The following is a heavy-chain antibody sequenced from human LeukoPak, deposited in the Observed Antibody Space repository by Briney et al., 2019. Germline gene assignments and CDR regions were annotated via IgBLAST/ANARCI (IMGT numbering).Heavy chain of an antibody. CDR3: AQQVGYCSSGSCYFTY. J-gene: IGHJ1*01. CDR1: GFSLNTYA. Sequence: GGSLRLSCAASGFSLNTYAMSWVRQARGKGLEWVSAISNTGGSTYYADSVKGRFTISRDKSKNTLSLQMNSLRAEDTAVYYCAQQVGYCSSGSCYFTYWGQGTLVTVSS. CDR2: ISNTGGST. V-gene: IGHV3-23*01. D-gene: IGHD2-15*01.